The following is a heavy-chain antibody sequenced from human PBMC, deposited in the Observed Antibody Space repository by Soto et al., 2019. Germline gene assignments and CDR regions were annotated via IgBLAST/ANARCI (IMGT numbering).Heavy chain of an antibody. CDR2: ISSSSSTI. CDR3: ARDGEYYDFWSGQDYYYYMDV. Sequence: ESGGGLVQPGGSLRLSCAASGFTFSSYSMNWVRQAPGKGLEWVSYISSSSSTIYYADSVKGRFTISRDNAKNSLYLQMNSLRAEDTAVYYCARDGEYYDFWSGQDYYYYMDVWGKGTTVTVSS. V-gene: IGHV3-48*01. D-gene: IGHD3-3*01. CDR1: GFTFSSYS. J-gene: IGHJ6*03.